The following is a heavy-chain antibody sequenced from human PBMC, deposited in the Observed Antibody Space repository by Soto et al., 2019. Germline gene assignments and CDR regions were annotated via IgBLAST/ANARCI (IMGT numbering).Heavy chain of an antibody. CDR1: GGSFSAYY. CDR2: IIHSEST. Sequence: PSETLSLTCAVYGGSFSAYYWSWVRQPPGKGLEWIGEIIHSESTKYNPSLKSRVTISVDTSKNQFSLKLSSVTAADTAVYYCARAEMVYAISGAFEIWGQGTMVTVSS. J-gene: IGHJ3*02. CDR3: ARAEMVYAISGAFEI. D-gene: IGHD2-8*01. V-gene: IGHV4-34*12.